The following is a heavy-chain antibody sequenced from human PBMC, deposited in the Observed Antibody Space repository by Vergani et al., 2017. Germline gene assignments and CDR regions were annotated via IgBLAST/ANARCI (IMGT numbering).Heavy chain of an antibody. CDR1: GSTFTSYY. Sequence: QVQLVQSGAEVKKPGASVKVSCKASGSTFTSYYMHWVRQAPGQGLEWMGIINPSGGSTSYAQKFQGRVTMTRDTSTSTVYMELSSLRSEDTAVYYCARERTDYGDPMERMFDPWGQGTLVTVSS. CDR3: ARERTDYGDPMERMFDP. D-gene: IGHD4-17*01. CDR2: INPSGGST. V-gene: IGHV1-46*03. J-gene: IGHJ5*02.